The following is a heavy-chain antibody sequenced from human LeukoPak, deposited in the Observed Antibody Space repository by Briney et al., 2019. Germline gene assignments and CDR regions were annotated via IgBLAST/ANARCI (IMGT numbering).Heavy chain of an antibody. J-gene: IGHJ5*02. V-gene: IGHV4-59*01. CDR3: AREPPKGNWFDP. CDR1: GVSITSDY. CDR2: ISYTETT. Sequence: PSETLSLTCTVSGVSITSDYWSWIRQPPGKGLEFLAYISYTETTNYNPSLKSRATISIDTSKNQFSLRLSSVTAADTAVYYCAREPPKGNWFDPWGQGTLVTVSS.